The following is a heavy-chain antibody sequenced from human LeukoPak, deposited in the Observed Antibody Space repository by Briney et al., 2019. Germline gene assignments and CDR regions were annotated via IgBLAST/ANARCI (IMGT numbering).Heavy chain of an antibody. CDR3: ARILDAFDI. Sequence: GGSLRLSCAATGLTFSSYAMSLVRQAPGKGLEWVSAISGSGGSTYYADSVKGRFTIPRDNSKNTLYLQMNSLRAEDTAVYYCARILDAFDIWGQGTMVTVSS. V-gene: IGHV3-23*01. D-gene: IGHD5-18*01. CDR2: ISGSGGST. J-gene: IGHJ3*02. CDR1: GLTFSSYA.